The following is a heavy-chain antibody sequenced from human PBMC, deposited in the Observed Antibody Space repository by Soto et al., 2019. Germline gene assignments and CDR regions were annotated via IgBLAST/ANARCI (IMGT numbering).Heavy chain of an antibody. CDR3: VREGRGSFDF. CDR1: GFIFTNYA. Sequence: LRLACAASGFIFTNYAMNWVRQAPGKGLEWVSVIGGRGNSAYYADSVQGRFTISRGNSKNTLSLQMSSLTADDTAIYSCVREGRGSFDFWGRGTMVTVSS. D-gene: IGHD5-12*01. CDR2: IGGRGNSA. J-gene: IGHJ3*01. V-gene: IGHV3-23*01.